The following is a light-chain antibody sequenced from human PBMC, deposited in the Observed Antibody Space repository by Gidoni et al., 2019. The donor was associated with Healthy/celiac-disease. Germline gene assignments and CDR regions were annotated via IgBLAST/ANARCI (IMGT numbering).Light chain of an antibody. CDR1: QSVSSSY. V-gene: IGKV3-20*01. Sequence: EIVLTQSPGTLSLSPGESATLSCRASQSVSSSYLDWYQQKPGQAPRLLIYGASSRATGIPDRFSGSGSGTDFTLTISRLEPEDFAVYYCQQYGSSPFTFGPGTKVDIK. CDR3: QQYGSSPFT. J-gene: IGKJ3*01. CDR2: GAS.